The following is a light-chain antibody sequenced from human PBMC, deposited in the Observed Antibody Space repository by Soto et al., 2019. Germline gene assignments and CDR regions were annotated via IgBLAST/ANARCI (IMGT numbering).Light chain of an antibody. CDR3: MQGTHWYT. J-gene: IGKJ2*01. CDR1: QSLVYSDGNTY. CDR2: KVS. Sequence: DVWLTQSPLSLPVTLGQPASISCRSSQSLVYSDGNTYLTWFQQRPGQSPRRLIYKVSNRDSGVPDRFSGSGSGTDFTLKISRVEAEDVGVYYCMQGTHWYTFGQGTKLEIK. V-gene: IGKV2-30*01.